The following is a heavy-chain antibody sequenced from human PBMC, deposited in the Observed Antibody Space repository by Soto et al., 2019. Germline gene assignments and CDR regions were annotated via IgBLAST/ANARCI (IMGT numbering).Heavy chain of an antibody. CDR2: ISYDGDNE. V-gene: IGHV3-30*03. Sequence: PGGSLRLSCAASGFTFSNYGMHWVRQAPGKGLEWVAIISYDGDNEYYADSVRGRFTISRDNAKNTLSLQMNSLRAEDTAVYYCAREIYDDYDSSGFDHWGQGTLVTVSS. J-gene: IGHJ4*02. CDR1: GFTFSNYG. CDR3: AREIYDDYDSSGFDH. D-gene: IGHD3-22*01.